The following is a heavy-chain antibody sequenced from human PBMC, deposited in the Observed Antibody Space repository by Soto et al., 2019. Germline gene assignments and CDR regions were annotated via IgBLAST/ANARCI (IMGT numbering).Heavy chain of an antibody. J-gene: IGHJ6*02. V-gene: IGHV3-11*06. CDR1: GFAFSDYS. Sequence: PGGSLRLSCTASGFAFSDYSMIWIRQAPGKGLEWVSYITGGSAYTNYADSVKGRFSISRDNTKNSLFLQMNSLRAEDTALYYCARDRSSVGPYKTGAMDVWGQGTTVTVSS. CDR2: ITGGSAYT. CDR3: ARDRSSVGPYKTGAMDV. D-gene: IGHD1-1*01.